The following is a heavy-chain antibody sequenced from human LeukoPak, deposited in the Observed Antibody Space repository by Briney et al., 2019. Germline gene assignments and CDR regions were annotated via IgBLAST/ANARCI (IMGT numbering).Heavy chain of an antibody. CDR3: ARAQYYDYVWGSYRRSAFDI. D-gene: IGHD3-16*02. CDR1: GYTFTSYA. CDR2: INTNTGNP. Sequence: ASVKVSCKASGYTFTSYAMNWVRQAPGQGLEWMGWINTNTGNPTYAQGFTGRFVFSLDTSVSTAYLQISSLKAEDTAVYYCARAQYYDYVWGSYRRSAFDIWGQGTMVTVSS. J-gene: IGHJ3*02. V-gene: IGHV7-4-1*02.